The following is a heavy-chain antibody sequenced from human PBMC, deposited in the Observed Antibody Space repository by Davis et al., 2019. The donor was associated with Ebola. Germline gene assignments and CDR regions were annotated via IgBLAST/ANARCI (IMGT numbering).Heavy chain of an antibody. CDR2: IIPILGIA. Sequence: SVKVSCKASGGTFSSYAISWVRQAPGQGLEWMGRIIPILGIANYAQKFQGRVTITADKSTSTAYMELSSLRSEDTAVYYCAREEGLLNYFDYWGQGTLVTVSS. D-gene: IGHD1-26*01. CDR3: AREEGLLNYFDY. J-gene: IGHJ4*02. V-gene: IGHV1-69*04. CDR1: GGTFSSYA.